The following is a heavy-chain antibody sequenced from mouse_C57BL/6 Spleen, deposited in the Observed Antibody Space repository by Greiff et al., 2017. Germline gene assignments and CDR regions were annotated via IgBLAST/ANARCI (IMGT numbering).Heavy chain of an antibody. CDR3: TTPPYYYGSPRYYFDY. V-gene: IGHV14-4*01. Sequence: EVQLQQSGAELVRPGASVKLSCTASGFNIKDDYMHWVKQRPEQGLEWIGWIDPENGDTEYASKFQGKATITADTSSNTAYQQPSILTSEDTAVYYFTTPPYYYGSPRYYFDYWGQGTTLTVSS. J-gene: IGHJ2*01. CDR1: GFNIKDDY. CDR2: IDPENGDT. D-gene: IGHD1-1*01.